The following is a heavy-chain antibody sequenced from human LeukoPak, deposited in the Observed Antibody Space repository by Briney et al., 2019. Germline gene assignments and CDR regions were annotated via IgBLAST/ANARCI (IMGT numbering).Heavy chain of an antibody. CDR3: ARGSGSYTRPVDC. J-gene: IGHJ4*02. Sequence: GGSLRLSCAASGFTFSSYSMNWVRQAPGKGLEWVSSISSSSSYTFYADSEKGRFTISRDNAKNAVYLQMNSLRAEDTAVYYCARGSGSYTRPVDCWGQGSLVTVSS. CDR1: GFTFSSYS. CDR2: ISSSSSYT. V-gene: IGHV3-21*01. D-gene: IGHD1-26*01.